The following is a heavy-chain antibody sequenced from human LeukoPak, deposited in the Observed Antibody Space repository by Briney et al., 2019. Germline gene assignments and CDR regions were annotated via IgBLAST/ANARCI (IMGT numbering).Heavy chain of an antibody. CDR1: GGSISSGDYY. CDR2: IYYSGST. CDR3: ARESPNSGSYPFDY. D-gene: IGHD1-26*01. J-gene: IGHJ4*02. Sequence: PSETLSLTCTVSGGSISSGDYYWSRIRQPPGKGLGWIGYIYYSGSTYYNPSLKSRVTISVDTSKNQFSLKLSSVTAADTAVYYCARESPNSGSYPFDYWGQGTLVTVSS. V-gene: IGHV4-30-4*01.